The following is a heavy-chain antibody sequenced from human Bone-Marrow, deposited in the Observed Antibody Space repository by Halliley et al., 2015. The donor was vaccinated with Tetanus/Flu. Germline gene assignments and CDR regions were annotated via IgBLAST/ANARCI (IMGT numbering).Heavy chain of an antibody. Sequence: RTSYRSRWYYDYTASVKSRITINPDTSKNQFSLRLNSVTPEDTAVYYCARDPNSGGWFRLDYWGQGTLVTVSS. J-gene: IGHJ4*03. CDR3: ARDPNSGGWFRLDY. D-gene: IGHD2-15*01. CDR2: TSYRSRWYY. V-gene: IGHV6-1*01.